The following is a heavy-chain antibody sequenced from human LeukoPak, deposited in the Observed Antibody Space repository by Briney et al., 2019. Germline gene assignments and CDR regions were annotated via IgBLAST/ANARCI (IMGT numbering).Heavy chain of an antibody. CDR2: ISSSSSYI. V-gene: IGHV3-21*01. CDR3: AGLGYSSGWYSFDS. CDR1: GFTFSSYS. D-gene: IGHD6-19*01. J-gene: IGHJ4*02. Sequence: GGALRLSCAASGFTFSSYSMNWVRQAPGKGLEWVSSISSSSSYIYYADSVKGRFTISRDNAKNSLYLQMNSLRAEDTAVYYCAGLGYSSGWYSFDSWGQGTLVTVSS.